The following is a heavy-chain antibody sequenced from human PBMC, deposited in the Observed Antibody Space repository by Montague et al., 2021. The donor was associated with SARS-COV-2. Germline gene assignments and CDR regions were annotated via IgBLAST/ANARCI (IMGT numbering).Heavy chain of an antibody. J-gene: IGHJ4*02. CDR1: GFTFNSYR. CDR2: ISSTSTSI. V-gene: IGHV3-21*01. Sequence: SLRLSCAASGFTFNSYRMNWVRQAPGKGLEWVSSISSTSTSIYYADSVKGRFTISRDNAKNSLYLQMNSLRAEDTAVYYCYSGYDFGYWGQGTLVAASS. D-gene: IGHD5-12*01. CDR3: YSGYDFGY.